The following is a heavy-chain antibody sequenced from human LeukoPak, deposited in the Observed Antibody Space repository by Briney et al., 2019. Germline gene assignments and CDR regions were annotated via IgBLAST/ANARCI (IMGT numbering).Heavy chain of an antibody. V-gene: IGHV3-15*01. J-gene: IGHJ5*02. CDR3: TRMNYARFDP. D-gene: IGHD2-2*01. Sequence: GGSLGLSCAASGLTVSNAWMSWVRQAPGKGLEWVGRIRSSSDGWTTDYAAPVKGRFTISRDDSENTLFLRMSSLETEDTAVYYCTRMNYARFDPWGQGTLVTVSS. CDR1: GLTVSNAW. CDR2: IRSSSDGWTT.